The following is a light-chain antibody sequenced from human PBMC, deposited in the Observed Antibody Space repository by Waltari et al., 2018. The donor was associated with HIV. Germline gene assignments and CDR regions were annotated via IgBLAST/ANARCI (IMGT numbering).Light chain of an antibody. CDR2: WAS. Sequence: DIVMTQSPDALAVSLGERAVINCTSSQSVLYNSNNKNYLVWYQQKPGQPPKVLFSWASIRYPVVSDRFSGSGSSTHFTLAISGLQAEDVAVYYCQQYYSIPITFGQGTRLDIK. V-gene: IGKV4-1*01. J-gene: IGKJ5*01. CDR3: QQYYSIPIT. CDR1: QSVLYNSNNKNY.